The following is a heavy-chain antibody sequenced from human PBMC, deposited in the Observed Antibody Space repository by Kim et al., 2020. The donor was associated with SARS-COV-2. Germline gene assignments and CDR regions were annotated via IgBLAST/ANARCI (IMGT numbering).Heavy chain of an antibody. V-gene: IGHV3-48*03. Sequence: GGSLRLSCAASGFTFSSYEMNWVRQAPGKGLEWVSYISSSGSTIYYADSVKGRFTISRDNAKNSLYLQMNSLRAEDTAVYYCARDQWKFGELWGYYYYGMGVWGQGTTVTVSS. CDR2: ISSSGSTI. CDR3: ARDQWKFGELWGYYYYGMGV. D-gene: IGHD3-10*01. CDR1: GFTFSSYE. J-gene: IGHJ6*02.